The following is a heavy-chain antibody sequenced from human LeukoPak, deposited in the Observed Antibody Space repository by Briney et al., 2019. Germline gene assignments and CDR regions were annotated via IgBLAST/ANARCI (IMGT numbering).Heavy chain of an antibody. CDR2: IKPNSGGT. CDR3: ARAFYYASGTYYPTYAFDI. V-gene: IGHV1-2*02. J-gene: IGHJ3*02. CDR1: GYTFTGYY. D-gene: IGHD3-10*01. Sequence: ASVKVSCKASGYTFTGYYMHWVRQAPGQGLEWMGWIKPNSGGTNFAQTFQGRVTMTRDTSITTAFMELSSLRSDDTAVYYCARAFYYASGTYYPTYAFDIWGQGTTVTVSS.